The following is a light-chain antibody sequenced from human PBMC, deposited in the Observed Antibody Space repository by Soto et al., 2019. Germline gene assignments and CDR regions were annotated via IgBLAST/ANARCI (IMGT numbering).Light chain of an antibody. V-gene: IGLV2-8*01. Sequence: QSALTQPPSASGSPGQSVTISCTGTSSDVGGYNSVSWYQQHPGKAPKLMIYEVSKRPSGVPDRFSGSKSGNTASLTVSGLQAEDEADYYCSSYAGSNNFEVVFGGGTQLTV. CDR1: SSDVGGYNS. CDR3: SSYAGSNNFEVV. CDR2: EVS. J-gene: IGLJ2*01.